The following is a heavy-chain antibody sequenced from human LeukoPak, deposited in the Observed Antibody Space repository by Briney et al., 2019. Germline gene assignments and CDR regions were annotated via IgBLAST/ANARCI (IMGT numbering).Heavy chain of an antibody. V-gene: IGHV1-46*01. CDR1: GGTFRSYA. D-gene: IGHD2-15*01. J-gene: IGHJ5*02. CDR3: AREGCSGGSCFVRFDP. Sequence: ASVKVSCKASGGTFRSYAISWVRQAPGQGLEWMGIINPSGGSTSYAQKFQGRVTMTRDMSTSTVYMELSSLRSEDTAVYYCAREGCSGGSCFVRFDPWGQGTLVTVSS. CDR2: INPSGGST.